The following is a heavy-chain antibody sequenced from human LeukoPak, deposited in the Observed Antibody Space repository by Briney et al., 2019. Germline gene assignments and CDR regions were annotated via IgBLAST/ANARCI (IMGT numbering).Heavy chain of an antibody. V-gene: IGHV4-31*03. J-gene: IGHJ5*02. D-gene: IGHD2-2*01. CDR3: ARGGYCSSTSCYGSGELWFDP. Sequence: SETLSLTCTVSGGSISSGGYYWSWIRQHPGKGLERIGYIYYSGSTYYNPSLKSRVTISVDTSKNQFSLKLSSVTAADTAVYYCARGGYCSSTSCYGSGELWFDPWGQGTLVTVSS. CDR2: IYYSGST. CDR1: GGSISSGGYY.